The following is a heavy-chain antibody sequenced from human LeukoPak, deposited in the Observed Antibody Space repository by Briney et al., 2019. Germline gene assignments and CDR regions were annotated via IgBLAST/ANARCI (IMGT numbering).Heavy chain of an antibody. D-gene: IGHD5/OR15-5a*01. V-gene: IGHV4-4*07. CDR3: ARGVDAFDI. Sequence: SEPLSLTFAVSGAAISAHYWSWIRQPAGKGLEWIGRIYTRGSTNYNPLLKSRVTISVATSRNQLSLKLTSVTGADTAVYYCARGVDAFDIWGQGTKVTVSS. CDR2: IYTRGST. J-gene: IGHJ3*02. CDR1: GAAISAHY.